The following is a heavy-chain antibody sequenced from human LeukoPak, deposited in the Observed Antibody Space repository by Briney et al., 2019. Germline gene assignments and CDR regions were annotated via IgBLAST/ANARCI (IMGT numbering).Heavy chain of an antibody. J-gene: IGHJ6*03. CDR2: ISSSGSTI. CDR1: GFTFSSYE. D-gene: IGHD2-15*01. Sequence: GSLRLSCAASGFTFSSYEMNWVRQAPGKGLEWVSYISSSGSTIYYADSVQGRFTISRDNSKNTLYLQMNSLRAEDTAIYYCSKNGDRGAYCSGGSCYPYYYYYIDVWLKGTTVTISS. CDR3: SKNGDRGAYCSGGSCYPYYYYYIDV. V-gene: IGHV3-48*03.